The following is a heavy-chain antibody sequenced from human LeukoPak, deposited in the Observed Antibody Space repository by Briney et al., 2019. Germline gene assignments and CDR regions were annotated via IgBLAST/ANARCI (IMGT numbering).Heavy chain of an antibody. J-gene: IGHJ2*01. CDR1: GFTFSSYW. CDR2: INSDGSST. V-gene: IGHV3-74*01. Sequence: GGSLRLSCAASGFTFSSYWMHWVRQAPGKGLVRVSRINSDGSSTSYADSVKGRFTISRDNAKNTLYLQMNSLRAEDTAVYYCARPRGEQWLVRPNWYFDLWGRGTLVTVSS. D-gene: IGHD6-19*01. CDR3: ARPRGEQWLVRPNWYFDL.